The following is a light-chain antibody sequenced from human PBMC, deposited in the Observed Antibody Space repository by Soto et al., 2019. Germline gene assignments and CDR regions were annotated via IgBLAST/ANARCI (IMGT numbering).Light chain of an antibody. CDR1: QSIRNF. CDR2: TAS. J-gene: IGKJ1*01. CDR3: QQRDSWPWT. V-gene: IGKV1-39*01. Sequence: DIQMTQSPSSLSASVGDRVTIPCRASQSIRNFLNWYQYKPRQAPRLLIYTASTLQTGVPARFSGSGSGADFTLTISSLQPEDFATYYCQQRDSWPWTFGQGTKVDIK.